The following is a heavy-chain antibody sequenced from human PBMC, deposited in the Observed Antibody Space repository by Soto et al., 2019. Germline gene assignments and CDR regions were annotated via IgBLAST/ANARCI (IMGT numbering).Heavy chain of an antibody. D-gene: IGHD2-8*01. CDR1: GFPLPDNA. CDR2: ISGTTYGGKT. CDR3: AGNGGFSAP. Sequence: EVQMLESGGGLVQPGRSPRLSCSASGFPLPDNAFSWFRQAPGKGPEWVGSISGTTYGGKTKYAASVRGRFIVSREDSKRIVYLQMNSLKTEDTAVYYCAGNGGFSAPWGTGTLVTASS. J-gene: IGHJ4*02. V-gene: IGHV3-49*03.